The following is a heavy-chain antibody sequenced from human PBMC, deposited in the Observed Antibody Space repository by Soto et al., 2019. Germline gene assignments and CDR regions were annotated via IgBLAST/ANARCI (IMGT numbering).Heavy chain of an antibody. J-gene: IGHJ6*02. CDR3: ARDARGTGGFDEMDI. CDR1: GYIFTGYH. V-gene: IGHV1-2*02. Sequence: ASVKVSCKASGYIFTGYHIHWVRQAPERGHEWMGWINPNSGDTEYAQNFQGRVTMTRDTSFNLVYMEMSGVMSEDTAVYYCARDARGTGGFDEMDIWGQGTTVTVSS. D-gene: IGHD2-8*02. CDR2: INPNSGDT.